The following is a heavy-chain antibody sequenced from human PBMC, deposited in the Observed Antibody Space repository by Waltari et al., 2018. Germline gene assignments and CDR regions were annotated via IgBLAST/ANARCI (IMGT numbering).Heavy chain of an antibody. CDR2: IYYSGCT. Sequence: QLQLQESGPGLVKPSETLSLTCTVSGGSISSSSYYWGWIRKPPGKGLEWIGSIYYSGCTYYNPSLKSRVTISVDTSKNQFSLKLSSVTAADTAVYYCARQRGGSYRYFDYWGQGTLVTVSS. CDR1: GGSISSSSYY. J-gene: IGHJ4*02. V-gene: IGHV4-39*01. CDR3: ARQRGGSYRYFDY. D-gene: IGHD1-26*01.